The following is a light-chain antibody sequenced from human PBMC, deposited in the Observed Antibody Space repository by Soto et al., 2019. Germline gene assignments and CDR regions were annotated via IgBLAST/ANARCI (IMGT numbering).Light chain of an antibody. CDR1: QSVSNY. V-gene: IGKV3-11*01. Sequence: EIVMTQSPATLSLSPGERATLSCRASQSVSNYLAWYQQKPGQTPRLLIYDAFNRATGIPDRFSGSGSGTDFTLTISRLEPEDVAVYYCQQRYNWVTFGGGTKVEIK. CDR2: DAF. CDR3: QQRYNWVT. J-gene: IGKJ4*01.